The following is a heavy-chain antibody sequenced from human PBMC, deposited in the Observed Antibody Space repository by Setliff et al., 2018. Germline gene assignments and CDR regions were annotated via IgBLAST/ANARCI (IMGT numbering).Heavy chain of an antibody. V-gene: IGHV1-69*13. CDR3: ARVDFTMLQGVLGH. J-gene: IGHJ1*01. D-gene: IGHD3-10*01. CDR2: ILPLFGSA. Sequence: SVKVSCKASGGTLRTYAFNWVRQAPGQGLEWVGGILPLFGSATYARKFQGRVTITADESTSTTYMEVSSLTSEDTAVYYCARVDFTMLQGVLGHWGQGTLVTVSS. CDR1: GGTLRTYA.